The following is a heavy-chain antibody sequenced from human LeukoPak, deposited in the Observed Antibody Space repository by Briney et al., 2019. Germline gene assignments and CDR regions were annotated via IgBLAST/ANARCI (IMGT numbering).Heavy chain of an antibody. CDR3: ARGGSSWQSFDY. J-gene: IGHJ4*02. Sequence: SETLSLTCTVSGGSISSYYWSWIRQPAGKGLEWVGRIYTSGTTNYNPSLKSRVTMSVDTSKNQFSLKLSSVTAAGTAVYYCARGGSSWQSFDYWGQGTLVTVSS. V-gene: IGHV4-4*07. CDR1: GGSISSYY. D-gene: IGHD6-13*01. CDR2: IYTSGTT.